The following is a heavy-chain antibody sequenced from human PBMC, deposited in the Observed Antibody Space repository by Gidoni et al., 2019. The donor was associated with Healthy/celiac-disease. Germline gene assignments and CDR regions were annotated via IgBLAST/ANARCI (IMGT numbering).Heavy chain of an antibody. Sequence: EVQLVESGGGLVKPGWSLRLSCAASGFTFSSYSMNWVRQAPGKGLEWVSSISSSSSYIYYADSGKGRFTISRDNAKNSLYLQMNSLRAEDTAVYYCARSYPRELLVEYFQHWGRGTLVTVSS. CDR2: ISSSSSYI. D-gene: IGHD1-26*01. V-gene: IGHV3-21*01. CDR1: GFTFSSYS. J-gene: IGHJ1*01. CDR3: ARSYPRELLVEYFQH.